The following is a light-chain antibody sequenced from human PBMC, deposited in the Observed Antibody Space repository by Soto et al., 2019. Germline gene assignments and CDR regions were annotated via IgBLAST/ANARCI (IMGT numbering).Light chain of an antibody. CDR3: SSYTSSYV. Sequence: QSALTQPASVSGSPGQSITISCTGTSSDVGGYNYVSWYQQHPGKAPKLMIYDVSNRPSGVSNRFSGSKSGTTASRTISGLQAEDEADYYCSSYTSSYVFGTGTKLTVL. V-gene: IGLV2-14*01. CDR1: SSDVGGYNY. J-gene: IGLJ1*01. CDR2: DVS.